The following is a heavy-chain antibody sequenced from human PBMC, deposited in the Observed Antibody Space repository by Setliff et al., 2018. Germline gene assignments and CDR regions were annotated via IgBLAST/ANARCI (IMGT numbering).Heavy chain of an antibody. CDR1: GFTFSAYG. CDR3: AKEKYSSTWYERKPFDC. Sequence: GGSLRLSCAASGFTFSAYGMTWVRQAPGKGLEWVASINNGGVSADYTDSVKGRSTISRDNSRNTLYLQMNSLRAEDTAVYYCAKEKYSSTWYERKPFDCWGQGTLVTVSS. CDR2: INNGGVSA. D-gene: IGHD6-13*01. V-gene: IGHV3-23*01. J-gene: IGHJ4*02.